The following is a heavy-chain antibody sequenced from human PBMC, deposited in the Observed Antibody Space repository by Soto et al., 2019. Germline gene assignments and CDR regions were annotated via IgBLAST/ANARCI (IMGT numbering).Heavy chain of an antibody. J-gene: IGHJ5*02. CDR1: GGSISSGGYY. V-gene: IGHV4-31*03. Sequence: SETLSLTCTVSGGSISSGGYYWSWIRQHPGKGLEWIGYIYYSGSTYYNPSLKSRVTISVDTSKNQFSLKLSSVTAADTAVYYCARDLGSGGSAAGRWFDPWGQGTLVTVSS. D-gene: IGHD2-15*01. CDR2: IYYSGST. CDR3: ARDLGSGGSAAGRWFDP.